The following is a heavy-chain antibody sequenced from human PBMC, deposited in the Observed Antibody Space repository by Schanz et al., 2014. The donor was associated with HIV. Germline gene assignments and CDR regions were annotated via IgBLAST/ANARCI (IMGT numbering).Heavy chain of an antibody. V-gene: IGHV3-30*18. Sequence: VQLLESGGGLVQPGGSLRLSCAASGFTFDSYGIHWVRQAPGKGLEWVAVISYDGTNKKFADSVKGRFTISRDNSKNTLYLQVKSLRAEDTAVYYCAKDANYYDTKYRGKGNYYHYYGMDVWGQGTTVTVSS. D-gene: IGHD3-22*01. CDR1: GFTFDSYG. CDR2: ISYDGTNK. CDR3: AKDANYYDTKYRGKGNYYHYYGMDV. J-gene: IGHJ6*02.